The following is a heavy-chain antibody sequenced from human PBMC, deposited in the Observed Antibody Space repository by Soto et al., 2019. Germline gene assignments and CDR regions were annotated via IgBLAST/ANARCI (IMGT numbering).Heavy chain of an antibody. CDR1: GFTFSSYG. CDR3: AKDLTSEGDYDFWSGSLPHISEMDV. CDR2: ISYDGSNK. J-gene: IGHJ6*02. D-gene: IGHD3-3*01. Sequence: QPGGSLRLSCAASGFTFSSYGMHWVRQAPGKGLEWVAVISYDGSNKYYADSVKGRFTISRDNSKNTLYLQMNSLRAEDTAVYYCAKDLTSEGDYDFWSGSLPHISEMDVWGQGTKVTVSS. V-gene: IGHV3-30*18.